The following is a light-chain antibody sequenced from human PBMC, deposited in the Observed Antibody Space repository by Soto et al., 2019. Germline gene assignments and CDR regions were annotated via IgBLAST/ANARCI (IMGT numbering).Light chain of an antibody. V-gene: IGKV1D-16*01. J-gene: IGKJ4*01. CDR2: AAS. Sequence: DIQMTQSPSSLSASVGDRVSITCRASQAISNWVAWYQQKPGKGPKTLIFAASSLQSGVSSRFSASGSGTDFTLTINSLPPEDSATYFCQQYHTYPLTFGGGTKLEIK. CDR3: QQYHTYPLT. CDR1: QAISNW.